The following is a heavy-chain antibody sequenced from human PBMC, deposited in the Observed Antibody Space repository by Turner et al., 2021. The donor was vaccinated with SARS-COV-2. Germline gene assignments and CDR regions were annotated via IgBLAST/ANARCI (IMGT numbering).Heavy chain of an antibody. J-gene: IGHJ4*02. D-gene: IGHD3-16*01. V-gene: IGHV4-59*01. CDR3: ARDPGEGSFDY. CDR2: IYYSGST. Sequence: QVQLQESGPGLVKPSETLSLTCTVSGGSISSYYWSWIRQPPGKGLEWIGYIYYSGSTKYNPSLKSRVTIAVDTSKNQFSLKLSSVTAADTAVYYCARDPGEGSFDYCGQGTLVTVSS. CDR1: GGSISSYY.